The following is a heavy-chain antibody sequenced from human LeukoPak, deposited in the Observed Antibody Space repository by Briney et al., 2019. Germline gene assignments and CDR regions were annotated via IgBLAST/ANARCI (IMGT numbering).Heavy chain of an antibody. CDR2: ISSSGSTI. D-gene: IGHD3-3*01. CDR3: ARVFGDFWSGYQYYFDY. V-gene: IGHV3-11*01. J-gene: IGHJ4*02. CDR1: GFTFSDYY. Sequence: SGGPLKLSCAASGFTFSDYYMSWIRQAPGKGLEWVSYISSSGSTIYYADSVKGRFTISRDNAKNSLYLQMNSLRAEDTAVYYCARVFGDFWSGYQYYFDYWGQGTLVTVSS.